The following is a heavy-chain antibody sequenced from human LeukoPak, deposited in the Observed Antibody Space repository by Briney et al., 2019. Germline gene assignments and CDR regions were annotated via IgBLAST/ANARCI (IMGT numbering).Heavy chain of an antibody. CDR1: RYTFNEYA. V-gene: IGHV7-4-1*02. CDR2: INTYTGNP. CDR3: ARGRRYCDSTTCYGMYYVDY. Sequence: ASVKVSCKASRYTFNEYAMIWVRQAPEQGLEWMGWINTYTGNPTYAQGFTGRFVFSLDTSVSTAYLQISSLEAEDTAVYYCARGRRYCDSTTCYGMYYVDYWGQGTLVTVSS. D-gene: IGHD2-2*01. J-gene: IGHJ4*02.